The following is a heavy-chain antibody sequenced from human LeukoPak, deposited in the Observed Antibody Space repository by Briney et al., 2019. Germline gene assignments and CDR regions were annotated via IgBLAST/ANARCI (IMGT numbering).Heavy chain of an antibody. D-gene: IGHD6-6*01. Sequence: ASVKVSCKASGGTFSSYAISWVRQAPGQGLEWMGGIIPIFGTANYAQKFQGRVTITADESTSTAYMELSSLRSEDMAVYYCARSLYSSSSSNYYYYGMDVWGQGTTVTVSS. CDR2: IIPIFGTA. CDR1: GGTFSSYA. J-gene: IGHJ6*02. V-gene: IGHV1-69*13. CDR3: ARSLYSSSSSNYYYYGMDV.